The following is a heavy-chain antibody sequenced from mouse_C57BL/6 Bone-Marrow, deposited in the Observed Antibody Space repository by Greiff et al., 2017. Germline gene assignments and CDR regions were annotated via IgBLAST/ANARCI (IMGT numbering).Heavy chain of an antibody. CDR1: GYTFTDYY. D-gene: IGHD2-2*01. V-gene: IGHV1-26*01. Sequence: VQLQQSGPELVKPGASVKISCKASGYTFTDYYMNWVKQSHGKSLEWIGDINPNNGGTSYNQKFKGKATLTVDKSSSTAYMEPRSLTSEDSAVYYCARDGYGAMDYWGQGTSVTVSS. CDR2: INPNNGGT. CDR3: ARDGYGAMDY. J-gene: IGHJ4*01.